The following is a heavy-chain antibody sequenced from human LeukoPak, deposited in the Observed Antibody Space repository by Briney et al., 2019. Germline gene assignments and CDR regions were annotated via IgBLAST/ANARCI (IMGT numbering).Heavy chain of an antibody. D-gene: IGHD1-26*01. J-gene: IGHJ6*02. CDR2: ISYDGSNK. Sequence: PGRSLRLSCAASGFTFSSYGMHWVRQAPGKGLEWVAVISYDGSNKYYADSVKGRFTISRDNSKNTLYLQMNSLRAEDTAVYYCAKDILVGATLYYYYGMDVWGQGTTVTVSS. CDR1: GFTFSSYG. CDR3: AKDILVGATLYYYYGMDV. V-gene: IGHV3-30*18.